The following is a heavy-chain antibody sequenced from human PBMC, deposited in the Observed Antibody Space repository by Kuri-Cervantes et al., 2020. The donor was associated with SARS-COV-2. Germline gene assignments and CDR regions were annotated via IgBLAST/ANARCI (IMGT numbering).Heavy chain of an antibody. Sequence: GSLRLSCTVSGGSISSYYWSWIWQPPGKGLEWIGYIYYSGSTNYNPSLKSRVTISVDTSKNQFSLKLSSVTAADTAVYYCARGSWNYPFDYWGQGTLVTVSS. J-gene: IGHJ4*02. D-gene: IGHD1-7*01. CDR2: IYYSGST. CDR1: GGSISSYY. V-gene: IGHV4-59*01. CDR3: ARGSWNYPFDY.